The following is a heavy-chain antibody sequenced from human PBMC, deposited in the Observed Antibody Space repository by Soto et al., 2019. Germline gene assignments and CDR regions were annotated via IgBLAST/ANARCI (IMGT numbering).Heavy chain of an antibody. V-gene: IGHV1-2*02. CDR1: GYRFISYY. Sequence: ASVKVSCKASGYRFISYYMHWVRQAPGQGLEWMGWINPNSGGTNYAQKFQGRVTMTRDTSISTAYMELSRLRSDDTAVYYCARVWSDMRIYYYYGMDVWGQGTTVTVSS. CDR3: ARVWSDMRIYYYYGMDV. CDR2: INPNSGGT. J-gene: IGHJ6*02. D-gene: IGHD3-10*01.